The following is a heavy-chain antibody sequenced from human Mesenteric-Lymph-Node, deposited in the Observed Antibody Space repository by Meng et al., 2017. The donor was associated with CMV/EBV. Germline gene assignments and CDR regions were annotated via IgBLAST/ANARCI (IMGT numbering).Heavy chain of an antibody. D-gene: IGHD3-22*01. J-gene: IGHJ6*02. CDR2: IYYSGST. CDR3: AREEQFYYDSSSYGMDV. CDR1: STSSGDYY. V-gene: IGHV4-30-4*08. Sequence: STSSGDYYWSWIRQPPGKGLEWIGHIYYSGSTYYNPSLKSRATISVDTSKNQFSLKLNSVTAADTAVYFCAREEQFYYDSSSYGMDVWGQGTTVTVSS.